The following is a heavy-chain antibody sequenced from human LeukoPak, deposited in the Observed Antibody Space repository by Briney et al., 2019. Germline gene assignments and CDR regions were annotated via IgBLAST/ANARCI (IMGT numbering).Heavy chain of an antibody. V-gene: IGHV4-4*07. J-gene: IGHJ3*02. Sequence: SETLSLTCTVSGGSISSYYWSWIRQPAGKGLEWIGRIYTSGSTNYNPSLTSRVTMSVDTSKNQFSLKLSSVTAADTAVYYCARDKDYFDSGGAFDIWGQGTMVTVSS. CDR1: GGSISSYY. D-gene: IGHD3-22*01. CDR2: IYTSGST. CDR3: ARDKDYFDSGGAFDI.